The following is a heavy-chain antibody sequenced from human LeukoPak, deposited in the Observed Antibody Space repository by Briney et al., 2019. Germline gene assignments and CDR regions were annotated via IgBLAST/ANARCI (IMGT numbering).Heavy chain of an antibody. V-gene: IGHV4-4*02. J-gene: IGHJ6*03. CDR1: GGSISSSNW. CDR2: SNRRGST. D-gene: IGHD3-10*01. Sequence: SETLSLTCAVSGGSISSSNWWSWVRQPPGKGLEWIGESNRRGSTNCNPSLKSRVTISVDTSKNQFSLKLNSVTAADTAVYYCARVKRYYGSGSYSGVYYYYMDVWGKGTTVTISS. CDR3: ARVKRYYGSGSYSGVYYYYMDV.